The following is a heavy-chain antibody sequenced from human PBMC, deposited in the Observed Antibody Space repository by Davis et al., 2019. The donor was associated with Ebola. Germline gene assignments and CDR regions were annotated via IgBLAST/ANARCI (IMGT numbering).Heavy chain of an antibody. V-gene: IGHV3-9*01. J-gene: IGHJ6*04. CDR1: GFTFDDYA. CDR3: ASLVIVATLGMDV. CDR2: INWDSGNI. Sequence: SLKISCAASGFTFDDYAMHWVRQVPGKGLEWVSGINWDSGNIDYAESVKGRFTISRDNAKNTLYLQMNSLRAEDTAVYYCASLVIVATLGMDVWGKGTTVTVSS. D-gene: IGHD5-12*01.